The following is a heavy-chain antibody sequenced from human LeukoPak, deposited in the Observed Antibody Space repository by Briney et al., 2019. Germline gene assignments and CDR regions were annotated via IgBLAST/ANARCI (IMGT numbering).Heavy chain of an antibody. J-gene: IGHJ4*02. CDR3: ARAKYSGSHLDY. V-gene: IGHV3-74*01. CDR1: GFXLSTYW. Sequence: GGSLRLSCAASGFXLSTYWIHWVRQAPGKGLVWVSRINSDESSTSYADSVKGRFTISRDNAKNTLYLQMNSLRAEDTAVYYCARAKYSGSHLDYWGQGTLVTASS. CDR2: INSDESST. D-gene: IGHD1-26*01.